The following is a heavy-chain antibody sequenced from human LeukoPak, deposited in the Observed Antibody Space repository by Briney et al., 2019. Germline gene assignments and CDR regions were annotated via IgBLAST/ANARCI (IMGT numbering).Heavy chain of an antibody. CDR2: INRSGST. V-gene: IGHV4-34*01. Sequence: SETLSLTCAVYGGSFSGYYWSWIRQPPGKGLEWIGEINRSGSTNYNPSLKSRVTISVDTSKNQFSLKLSSVTAADTAVYYCARAVAAPYYYYYGMDVWGQGTTVTVSS. CDR1: GGSFSGYY. D-gene: IGHD6-13*01. CDR3: ARAVAAPYYYYYGMDV. J-gene: IGHJ6*02.